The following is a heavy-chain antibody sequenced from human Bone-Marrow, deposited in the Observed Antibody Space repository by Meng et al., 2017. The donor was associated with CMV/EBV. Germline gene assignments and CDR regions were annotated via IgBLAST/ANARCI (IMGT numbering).Heavy chain of an antibody. J-gene: IGHJ4*02. CDR3: ARGKGRQY. Sequence: GESLKISCAASGFTFSSYAMHWVRQAPGKGLEWVAVISYDGSNKYYADSVKGRFTISRDNSKNTLYLQMNSLRAEDTAVYYWARGKGRQYWGQGKLVTFSS. CDR2: ISYDGSNK. D-gene: IGHD3-10*01. V-gene: IGHV3-30-3*01. CDR1: GFTFSSYA.